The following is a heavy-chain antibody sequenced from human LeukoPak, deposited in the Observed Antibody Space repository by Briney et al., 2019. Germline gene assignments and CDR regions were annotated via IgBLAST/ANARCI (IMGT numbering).Heavy chain of an antibody. Sequence: GGSLRLSCAASGFTFSSYWMDWVRQAPGKGLEWVSSISSSSSYIYYADSVKGRFTISRDNAKNSLYLQMNSLRAEDTAVYYCARHPPDCSSTSCHIDYWGQGTLVTVSS. J-gene: IGHJ4*02. D-gene: IGHD2-2*01. CDR2: ISSSSSYI. V-gene: IGHV3-21*01. CDR3: ARHPPDCSSTSCHIDY. CDR1: GFTFSSYW.